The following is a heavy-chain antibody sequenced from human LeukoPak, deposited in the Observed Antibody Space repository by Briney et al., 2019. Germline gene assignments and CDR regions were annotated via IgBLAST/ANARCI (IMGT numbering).Heavy chain of an antibody. V-gene: IGHV4-30-4*01. CDR3: AKKGYYDSSGRRDAFDI. Sequence: SETLSLTCTVSGGSISSGDYYWSWIRQPPGKGLEWIGYIYYSGSTYYNPSLKSRVTISVDTSKNQFSLKLSSVTAADTAVYYCAKKGYYDSSGRRDAFDIWGQGTMVTVSS. CDR1: GGSISSGDYY. D-gene: IGHD3-22*01. J-gene: IGHJ3*02. CDR2: IYYSGST.